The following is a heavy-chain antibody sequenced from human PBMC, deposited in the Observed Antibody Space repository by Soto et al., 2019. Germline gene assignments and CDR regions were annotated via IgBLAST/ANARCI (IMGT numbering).Heavy chain of an antibody. D-gene: IGHD3-3*01. CDR2: IYPGDSDT. Sequence: PGESLKISCKGSGYSFTSYWIGWVRQMPGKGLEWMGIIYPGDSDTRYSPSFQGQVTISADKSISTAYLQWSSLKASDTAMYYWARPIIPFLGVVTPPHMDVWGQGTTVTVSS. J-gene: IGHJ6*02. CDR1: GYSFTSYW. V-gene: IGHV5-51*01. CDR3: ARPIIPFLGVVTPPHMDV.